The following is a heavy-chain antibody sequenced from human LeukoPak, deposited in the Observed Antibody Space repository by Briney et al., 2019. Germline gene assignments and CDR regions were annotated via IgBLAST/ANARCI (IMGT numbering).Heavy chain of an antibody. V-gene: IGHV3-7*01. CDR3: ARGGYSRGYFDY. J-gene: IGHJ4*02. CDR2: IKPTGSDK. Sequence: GGSLRLSCAVSGFSFSDYWMSWVRQAPGKGLEWVANIKPTGSDKYNVDSVKGRFTMSRDNAKTSLYLQMNSLRVEDTAVYYCARGGYSRGYFDYWGQGTLVTVS. CDR1: GFSFSDYW. D-gene: IGHD5-18*01.